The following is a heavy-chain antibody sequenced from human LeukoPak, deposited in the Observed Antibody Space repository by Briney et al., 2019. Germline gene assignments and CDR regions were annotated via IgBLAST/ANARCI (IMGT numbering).Heavy chain of an antibody. CDR3: ARDVDTAMVRWYFDL. CDR1: GYTFTSYA. J-gene: IGHJ2*01. V-gene: IGHV1-3*01. Sequence: GASVKVSCKASGYTFTSYAMHWVRQAPGQRLEWMGWINAGNGNTKYSQKFRGRVTITRDTSASTAYMELSSLRSEDTAVYYCARDVDTAMVRWYFDLWGRGTLVTVSS. D-gene: IGHD5-18*01. CDR2: INAGNGNT.